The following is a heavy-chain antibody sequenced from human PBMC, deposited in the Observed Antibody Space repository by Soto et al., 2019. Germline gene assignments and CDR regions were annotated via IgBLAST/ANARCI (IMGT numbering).Heavy chain of an antibody. CDR2: ISRNGGST. Sequence: EVQLVESGGGLVQPGGSLRLSCAASGFTFSSYAMHWVRQAPGKGLEYVSGISRNGGSTYYANSVKGRFTISRDNSKSTLDLQVGSLRAEDMAVYYCERSGLPFDSWGQGTLVTVSS. CDR1: GFTFSSYA. CDR3: ERSGLPFDS. J-gene: IGHJ4*02. D-gene: IGHD2-21*02. V-gene: IGHV3-64*01.